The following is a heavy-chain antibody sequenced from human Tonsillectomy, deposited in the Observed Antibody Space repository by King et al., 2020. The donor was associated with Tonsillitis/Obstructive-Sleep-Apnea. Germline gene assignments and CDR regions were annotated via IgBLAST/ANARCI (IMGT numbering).Heavy chain of an antibody. Sequence: QLVQSGGGLVQPGRSLRLSCAASGFTFDDFAMHWVRQAPGKGLEWGSGISWNSGNIGYADSVKSRFTISRDNAKNSLYLPMNSLRAEDTALYYCAKDFRYCGDGSCYSAHYYYMDVWGKGTTVTVSS. CDR2: ISWNSGNI. D-gene: IGHD2-15*01. J-gene: IGHJ6*03. CDR1: GFTFDDFA. CDR3: AKDFRYCGDGSCYSAHYYYMDV. V-gene: IGHV3-9*01.